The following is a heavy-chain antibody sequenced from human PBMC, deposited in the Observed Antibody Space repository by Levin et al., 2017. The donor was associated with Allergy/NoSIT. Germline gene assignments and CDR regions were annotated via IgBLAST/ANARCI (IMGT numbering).Heavy chain of an antibody. J-gene: IGHJ6*03. Sequence: PGGSLRLSCTVSGGSISSYYWSWIRQPPGKGLEWIGYIYYSGSTNYNPSLKSRVTISVDTSKNQFSLKLSSVTAADTAVYYCAIQGTDYYYYMDGWGKGTTVTVSS. CDR3: AIQGTDYYYYMDG. D-gene: IGHD1-1*01. CDR2: IYYSGST. V-gene: IGHV4-59*08. CDR1: GGSISSYY.